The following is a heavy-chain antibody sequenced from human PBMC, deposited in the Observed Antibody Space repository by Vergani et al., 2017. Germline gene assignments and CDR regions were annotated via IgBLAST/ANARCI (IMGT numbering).Heavy chain of an antibody. CDR3: SKDRDGYTVIDY. J-gene: IGHJ4*02. V-gene: IGHV1-69*15. Sequence: QVQLVQSGAEVKTPGSSVKVSCKASGGPFKNSAFSWLRQVPGQGLEWMGRIISFFGTTDYAQKLQGRFTIISDALTKTVVMQLSNLRSEDTAVYYCSKDRDGYTVIDYWGQGTLVTVSS. CDR1: GGPFKNSA. D-gene: IGHD5-24*01. CDR2: IISFFGTT.